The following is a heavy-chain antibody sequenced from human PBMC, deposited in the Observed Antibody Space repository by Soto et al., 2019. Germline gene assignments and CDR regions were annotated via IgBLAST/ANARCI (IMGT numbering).Heavy chain of an antibody. CDR3: ARGRGCSSSTCYPDY. CDR1: AGSFSGYY. Sequence: PSETLSLTCAVYAGSFSGYYWSWIRQPPGKGLEWIGEINYSGSTNYNPSLKSRVTISVDRSKSQFSLRVSSVIAADTAVYYCARGRGCSSSTCYPDYWGQGTLVTVSS. D-gene: IGHD2-2*01. CDR2: INYSGST. J-gene: IGHJ4*02. V-gene: IGHV4-34*01.